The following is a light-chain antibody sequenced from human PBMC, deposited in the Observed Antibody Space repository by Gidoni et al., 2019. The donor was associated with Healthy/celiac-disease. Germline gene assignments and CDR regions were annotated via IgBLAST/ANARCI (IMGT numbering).Light chain of an antibody. CDR1: SSDVGGYNY. J-gene: IGLJ2*01. V-gene: IGLV2-14*01. CDR2: EVR. CDR3: SSYTSSSTVV. Sequence: QSALTQPAPVSGSPGQSITISCTGTSSDVGGYNYVSWYQQHPGKAPNLMIYEVRNRPSGVSNRFSGSKSGNTASLTISGLQAEDEADYYCSSYTSSSTVVFGGGTKLTVL.